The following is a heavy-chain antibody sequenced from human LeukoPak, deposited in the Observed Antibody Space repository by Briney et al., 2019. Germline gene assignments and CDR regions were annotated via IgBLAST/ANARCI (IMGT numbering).Heavy chain of an antibody. CDR2: IWYDGSNK. J-gene: IGHJ5*02. V-gene: IGHV3-33*08. CDR3: ARGYDILTSNWFDP. CDR1: GFTISSYG. D-gene: IGHD3-9*01. Sequence: GGSLRLSCAASGFTISSYGMHWVRQAPGKGLEWVAVIWYDGSNKYYADSVKGRFTISRDNSKNTLYLQMNSLRAEDTAVYYCARGYDILTSNWFDPWGQGTLVTVSS.